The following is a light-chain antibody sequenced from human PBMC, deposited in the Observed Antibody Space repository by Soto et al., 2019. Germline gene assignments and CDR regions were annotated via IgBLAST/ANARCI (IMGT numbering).Light chain of an antibody. CDR1: QSLSSIY. V-gene: IGKV3-20*01. Sequence: EIVLTQSPGTLSLSPGERATLSCRASQSLSSIYLAWYQQKPGQTPRLLIYGVSRRATGVPDRFSGSGSGTDFTLTISRLEPEDFALYYCQQYGGSLTFGGGTKVEIK. CDR3: QQYGGSLT. CDR2: GVS. J-gene: IGKJ4*01.